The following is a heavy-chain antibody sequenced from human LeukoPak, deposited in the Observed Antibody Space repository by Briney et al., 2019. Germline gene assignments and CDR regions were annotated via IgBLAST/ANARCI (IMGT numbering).Heavy chain of an antibody. V-gene: IGHV3-30*09. CDR1: GFTFSGYA. Sequence: GGSLRLSCAASGFTFSGYAMHWVRQAPGKGLEWLTVISTDGNDKHYADSVKGRFAVSRDNSKNTLFLQMNNLRTEDTAVYYCAKDKSVSADYYFDYWGQGTLVTVSS. CDR2: ISTDGNDK. CDR3: AKDKSVSADYYFDY. D-gene: IGHD5/OR15-5a*01. J-gene: IGHJ4*02.